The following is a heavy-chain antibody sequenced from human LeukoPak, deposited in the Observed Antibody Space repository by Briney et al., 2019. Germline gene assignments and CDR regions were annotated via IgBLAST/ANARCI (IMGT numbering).Heavy chain of an antibody. Sequence: VGCLRVSRAASRVTSSTHGTIGVRQALGRGREWGSYISPGSTTMYSAESVEGRFTISRDNGKNTLYLHMNSVRDEDTRVYICARVRGPTVLSVYFGHWGEGTMVSVSS. CDR3: ARVRGPTVLSVYFGH. J-gene: IGHJ4*02. CDR1: RVTSSTHG. V-gene: IGHV3-48*02. CDR2: ISPGSTTM. D-gene: IGHD4-17*01.